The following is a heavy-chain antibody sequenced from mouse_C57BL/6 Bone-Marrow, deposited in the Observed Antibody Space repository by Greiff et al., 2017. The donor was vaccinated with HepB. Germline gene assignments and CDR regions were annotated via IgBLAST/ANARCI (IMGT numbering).Heavy chain of an antibody. CDR1: GYTFTDYE. J-gene: IGHJ2*01. CDR3: TRTSYYSNFYFDY. Sequence: QVQLQQSGAELVRPGASVTLSCKASGYTFTDYEMHWVKQTPVHGLEWIGAIDPETGGTAYNQKFKGKAILTADKSSSTAYMELRSLTSEDSAVYYCTRTSYYSNFYFDYWGQGTTLTVSS. V-gene: IGHV1-15*01. D-gene: IGHD2-5*01. CDR2: IDPETGGT.